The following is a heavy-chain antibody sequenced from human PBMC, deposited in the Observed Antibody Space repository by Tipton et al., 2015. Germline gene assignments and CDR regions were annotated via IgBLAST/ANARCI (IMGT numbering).Heavy chain of an antibody. Sequence: TLSLTCTVSGGSVSSGSYYWSWIRQTPGKGLEWIGEINHGGSSNYTTSLNSRVSVSVDTPKNQFSLRVSSVTAADTAVYYCARGAGNSSTWDFDYWGQGSLVTVSS. D-gene: IGHD6-13*01. V-gene: IGHV4-61*01. CDR2: INHGGSS. CDR3: ARGAGNSSTWDFDY. J-gene: IGHJ4*02. CDR1: GGSVSSGSYY.